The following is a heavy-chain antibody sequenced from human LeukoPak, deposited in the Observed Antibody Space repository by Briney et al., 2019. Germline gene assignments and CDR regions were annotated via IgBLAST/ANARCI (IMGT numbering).Heavy chain of an antibody. CDR3: AKAMVRGVTHRYYYYGMDV. CDR2: ISWNSGGI. D-gene: IGHD3-10*01. Sequence: GGSLRLSCAASGFTFDDYAMHWVRQAPGKGLEWVSGISWNSGGIGYADSVKGRFTISRDNAKNSLYLQMNSLRAEDTALYYCAKAMVRGVTHRYYYYGMDVWGQGTTVTVSS. J-gene: IGHJ6*02. V-gene: IGHV3-9*01. CDR1: GFTFDDYA.